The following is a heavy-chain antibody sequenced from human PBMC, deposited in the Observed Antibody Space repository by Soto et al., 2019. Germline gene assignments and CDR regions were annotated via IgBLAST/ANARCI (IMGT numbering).Heavy chain of an antibody. CDR3: ASHITIFGVANDAFDI. V-gene: IGHV1-69*02. CDR2: IIPILGIA. D-gene: IGHD3-3*01. CDR1: GGTFSSYT. Sequence: ASVKVSCKASGGTFSSYTISWVRQAPGQGLEWMGRIIPILGIANYAQKFQGRVTITADKSTSTAYMELSSLRSEDTAVYYCASHITIFGVANDAFDIWGQGTMVTVSS. J-gene: IGHJ3*02.